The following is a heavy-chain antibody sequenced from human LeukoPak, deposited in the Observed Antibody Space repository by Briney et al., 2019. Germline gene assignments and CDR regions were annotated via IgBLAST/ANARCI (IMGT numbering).Heavy chain of an antibody. CDR2: IYYSGST. CDR1: GGSISSGGYY. Sequence: PSETLSLTCTVSGGSISSGGYYWSWIRQHPGKGLEWIGYIYYSGSTYYNPSLKSRLTISLDTSNNRFSLKLSSVTAADTAVYYCARGPVRDYSNYWGQGTLVTVSS. CDR3: ARGPVRDYSNY. J-gene: IGHJ4*02. V-gene: IGHV4-31*03. D-gene: IGHD4-11*01.